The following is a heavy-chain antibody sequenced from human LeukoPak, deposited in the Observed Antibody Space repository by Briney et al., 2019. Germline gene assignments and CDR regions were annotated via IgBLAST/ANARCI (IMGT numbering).Heavy chain of an antibody. Sequence: GGSLRLSCAASGFTFSNYDMLWVRQTIGKGLEWVSVIGTAGDTYYPGSVRGRFTISRENAKNSLYLQMNSLRVEDTALYYCARGADAAYDYWGQGTLVTVSS. J-gene: IGHJ4*02. V-gene: IGHV3-13*04. CDR2: IGTAGDT. D-gene: IGHD1-26*01. CDR3: ARGADAAYDY. CDR1: GFTFSNYD.